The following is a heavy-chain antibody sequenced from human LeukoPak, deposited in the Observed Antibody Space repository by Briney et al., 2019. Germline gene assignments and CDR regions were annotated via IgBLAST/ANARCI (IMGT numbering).Heavy chain of an antibody. Sequence: ASETLSLTCAVYGGSFSGYYWSWIRQPPGKGLEWIGEINHSGSTNYNPSLKSRVTISVDTSKNQFSLKLSSVTAADTAVYYCARVVAGNAVDVWGKGTTVTVSS. D-gene: IGHD6-19*01. CDR2: INHSGST. CDR3: ARVVAGNAVDV. CDR1: GGSFSGYY. V-gene: IGHV4-34*01. J-gene: IGHJ6*04.